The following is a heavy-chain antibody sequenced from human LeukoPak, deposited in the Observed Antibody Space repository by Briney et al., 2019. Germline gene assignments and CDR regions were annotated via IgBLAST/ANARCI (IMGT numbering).Heavy chain of an antibody. V-gene: IGHV1-8*01. Sequence: ASVTVSCKASGYTFTSYDINWVRQAPGQGLEWMGWMNPNSGNTGYAQKFHGRVTMTRNTSISTAYMELSSLRSEDTAVYYCARGRYNWNVDDAFDIWGQGTMVTVSS. CDR3: ARGRYNWNVDDAFDI. CDR1: GYTFTSYD. J-gene: IGHJ3*02. CDR2: MNPNSGNT. D-gene: IGHD1-20*01.